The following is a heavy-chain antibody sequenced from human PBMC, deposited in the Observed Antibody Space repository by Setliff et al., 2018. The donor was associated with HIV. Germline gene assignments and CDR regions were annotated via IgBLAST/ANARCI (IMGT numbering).Heavy chain of an antibody. V-gene: IGHV4-34*01. CDR3: ARGVRVGPTTTANWFDP. D-gene: IGHD1-26*01. Sequence: PSETLSLTCAVYGGSFSTYYWSWIRQPPGEGLEWIGEINDSGSTNYSPSLKSRVTISVDTSKNQFSLKRSSVTAADTAVYYCARGVRVGPTTTANWFDPWGQGTLVTVSS. CDR1: GGSFSTYY. J-gene: IGHJ5*02. CDR2: INDSGST.